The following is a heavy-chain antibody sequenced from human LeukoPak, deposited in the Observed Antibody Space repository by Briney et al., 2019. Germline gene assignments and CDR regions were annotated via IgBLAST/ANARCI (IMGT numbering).Heavy chain of an antibody. CDR1: GGSISSGSYY. CDR3: AGTYYYDSSGYLNNWFDP. V-gene: IGHV4-61*02. J-gene: IGHJ5*02. D-gene: IGHD3-22*01. CDR2: IYTSGST. Sequence: SGTLSLTCTVSGGSISSGSYYWSWIRQPAGKGLEWIGRIYTSGSTNYNPSLKSRVTISVDTSKNQFSLKLSSVTAADTAVYYCAGTYYYDSSGYLNNWFDPWGQGTLVTVSS.